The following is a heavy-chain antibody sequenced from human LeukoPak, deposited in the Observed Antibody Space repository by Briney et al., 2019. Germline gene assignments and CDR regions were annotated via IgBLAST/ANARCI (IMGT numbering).Heavy chain of an antibody. CDR3: AKDLLALDYYYYGMDV. D-gene: IGHD2-15*01. CDR2: ISYDGSNK. V-gene: IGHV3-30*18. CDR1: GFTFSSYG. Sequence: GGSLRLSCAASGFTFSSYGMHWVRQAPGKGLEWVAVISYDGSNKYYADSVKGRFTISRGNSKNTLYLQMNSLRAEDTAVYYCAKDLLALDYYYYGMDVWGQGTTVTVSS. J-gene: IGHJ6*02.